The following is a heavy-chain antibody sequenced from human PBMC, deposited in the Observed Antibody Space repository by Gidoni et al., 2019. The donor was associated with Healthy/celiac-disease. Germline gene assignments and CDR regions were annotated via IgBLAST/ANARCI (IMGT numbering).Heavy chain of an antibody. Sequence: QVQLVESGGGVVQPGRSLRLSCAASGFTFSSYGMHWVRQAPGKGLEWVAVIWYDGSNKYYADSVKGRFTISRDNSKNTLYLQMNSLRAEDTAVYYCARDRGTMVRGVIITNCFDYWGQGTLVTVSS. J-gene: IGHJ4*02. CDR1: GFTFSSYG. CDR3: ARDRGTMVRGVIITNCFDY. D-gene: IGHD3-10*01. V-gene: IGHV3-33*01. CDR2: IWYDGSNK.